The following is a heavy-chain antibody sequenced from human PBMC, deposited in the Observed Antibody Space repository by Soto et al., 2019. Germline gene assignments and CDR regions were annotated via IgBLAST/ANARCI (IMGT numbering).Heavy chain of an antibody. Sequence: ETLSLTCTVSGGSISSSSYYWGWIRQPPGKGLEWIGSIYYSGSTYYNPSLKSRVTISVDTSKNQFSLKLSSVTAADTAVYYCASPKIAFYNWFDPWGQGTLVTAPQ. D-gene: IGHD3-3*02. J-gene: IGHJ5*02. CDR2: IYYSGST. CDR3: ASPKIAFYNWFDP. V-gene: IGHV4-39*01. CDR1: GGSISSSSYY.